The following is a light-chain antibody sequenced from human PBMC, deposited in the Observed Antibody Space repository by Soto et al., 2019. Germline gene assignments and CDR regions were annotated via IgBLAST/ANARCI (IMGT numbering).Light chain of an antibody. Sequence: DIQMTPSPSTLSGSVLCRVSITCRASQTISSWLAWYQQKPGKAPKLLIYKASTLKSGVPSRFSGSGSGTEFTLTISSLQPDDFATYYCQNYNSYSEAFGQGTKVDIK. CDR3: QNYNSYSEA. V-gene: IGKV1-5*03. CDR2: KAS. CDR1: QTISSW. J-gene: IGKJ1*01.